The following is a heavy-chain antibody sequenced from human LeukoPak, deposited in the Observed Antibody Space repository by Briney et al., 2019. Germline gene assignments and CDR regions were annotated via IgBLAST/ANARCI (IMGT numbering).Heavy chain of an antibody. CDR3: ARRITGTTSDSFDY. V-gene: IGHV4-34*01. CDR1: GGSFSGYY. D-gene: IGHD1-20*01. CDR2: ISHSGST. Sequence: SETLSLTCAVYGGSFSGYYWSWIRQPAGKGLEWIGSISHSGSTYYDPSLKSRITISVDTSKNQFSLKVRSVTAADTAVYYCARRITGTTSDSFDYWGQGILVTVSS. J-gene: IGHJ4*02.